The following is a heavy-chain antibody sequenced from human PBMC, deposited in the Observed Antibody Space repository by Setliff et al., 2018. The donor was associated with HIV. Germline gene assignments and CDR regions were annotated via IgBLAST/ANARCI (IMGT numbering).Heavy chain of an antibody. CDR3: TRDTYYDSSEY. D-gene: IGHD3-22*01. V-gene: IGHV3-49*04. Sequence: GGSLRLSCTASGFTFGDYAMSWVRQAPGKGLEWVGFIRSKPYGGTTEYAASVKGRFTISRDDFKSIAYLQMNSLKIEDTAVYYCTRDTYYDSSEYWGPGTLVTVSS. CDR1: GFTFGDYA. CDR2: IRSKPYGGTT. J-gene: IGHJ4*02.